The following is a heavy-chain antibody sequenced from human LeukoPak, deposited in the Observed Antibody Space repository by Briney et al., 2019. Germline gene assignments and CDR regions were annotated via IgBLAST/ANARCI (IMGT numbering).Heavy chain of an antibody. CDR1: GGSISSDY. D-gene: IGHD3-22*01. V-gene: IGHV4-59*01. J-gene: IGHJ4*02. CDR3: ARLVVTGPDY. Sequence: SETLSLTCTVSGGSISSDYWGWIRQPPGKGLEWIGYVFYSGSTNYNPSLRSRVTVSVDPSKNQFSLKLSSVTAADTAVYYCARLVVTGPDYWGQGTLVTVSS. CDR2: VFYSGST.